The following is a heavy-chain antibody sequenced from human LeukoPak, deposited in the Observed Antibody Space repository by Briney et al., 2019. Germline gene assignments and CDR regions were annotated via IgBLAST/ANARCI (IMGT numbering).Heavy chain of an antibody. V-gene: IGHV4-39*01. J-gene: IGHJ4*02. Sequence: SETLSLTCTVSGDSISRSGYYWGWIRQPPGKGLEWIGSIDYSGTTWYNAPLKNRVTISVDTSKSQFSLKLSSVTAADTAVYYCAGHDPWDYWGQGTLVTVSS. CDR2: IDYSGTT. CDR3: AGHDPWDY. CDR1: GDSISRSGYY.